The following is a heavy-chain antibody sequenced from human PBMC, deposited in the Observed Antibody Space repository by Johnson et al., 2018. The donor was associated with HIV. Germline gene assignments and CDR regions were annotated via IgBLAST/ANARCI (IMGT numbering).Heavy chain of an antibody. CDR3: VRGGMYRRDDAFDI. Sequence: VKLVESGGGVVRPGGSLRLSCAVSGFTFDDYGMNWVRQAPGKGLEWVSGLNWNGGYAAYADSVKGRFTISRDNAKNYLYLHMNSLRADDTGLYYCVRGGMYRRDDAFDIWGQGTMVTVSS. J-gene: IGHJ3*02. V-gene: IGHV3-20*04. CDR2: LNWNGGYA. D-gene: IGHD1-14*01. CDR1: GFTFDDYG.